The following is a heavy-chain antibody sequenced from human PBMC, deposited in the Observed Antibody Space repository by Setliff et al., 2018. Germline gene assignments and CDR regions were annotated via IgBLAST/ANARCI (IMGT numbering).Heavy chain of an antibody. D-gene: IGHD3-3*01. V-gene: IGHV4-61*09. J-gene: IGHJ6*03. CDR1: GGSISSGSDY. Sequence: PSETLSLTCSVSGGSISSGSDYWTWIRQPAGKGLEWIGHIYTSGSTNYNPSLKSRVTISLDTSKNQFSLSLTSVTAEDTAAYYCARMTGFQYIDVWGKGTTVTVSS. CDR3: ARMTGFQYIDV. CDR2: IYTSGST.